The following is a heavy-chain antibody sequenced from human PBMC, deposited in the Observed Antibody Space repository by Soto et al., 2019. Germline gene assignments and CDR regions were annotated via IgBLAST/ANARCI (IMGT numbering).Heavy chain of an antibody. J-gene: IGHJ5*02. D-gene: IGHD3-22*01. CDR3: ARDGYYYDRNWFDP. CDR1: GGTFSSYA. CDR2: IIPIFGTA. V-gene: IGHV1-69*13. Sequence: ASVKVSCKASGGTFSSYAISWVRQAPGQGLEWMGGIIPIFGTANYAQKFQCRVTITADESTSTAYMELSSLRSEDTAVYYCARDGYYYDRNWFDPWGQGTLVTVSS.